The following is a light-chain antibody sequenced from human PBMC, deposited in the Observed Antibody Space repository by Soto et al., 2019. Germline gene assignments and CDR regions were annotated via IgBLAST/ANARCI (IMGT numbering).Light chain of an antibody. V-gene: IGLV2-14*01. CDR2: EVS. J-gene: IGLJ3*02. Sequence: QSALTQPASVSGSPGQSITISCTGTSSDIGAYNYVSWYQQYPGKAPKLMIYEVSNWPSGVSNRFSGSKSGNTASLTISGLQAEDEADYSCSSYTSSNTWVFGGGTKLTVL. CDR1: SSDIGAYNY. CDR3: SSYTSSNTWV.